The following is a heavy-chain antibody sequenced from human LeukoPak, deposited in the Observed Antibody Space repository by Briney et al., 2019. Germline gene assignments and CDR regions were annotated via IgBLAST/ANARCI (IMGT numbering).Heavy chain of an antibody. Sequence: ASVKVSCKASGYTFTSYDINWVRQATGQGLEWMGWMNPNSGNTGYAQKFRGRVTMTRNTSISTAYMELSSLRSEDTAVYYCARDQNRIAAGNWFDSWGQGTLVTVSS. CDR1: GYTFTSYD. CDR2: MNPNSGNT. CDR3: ARDQNRIAAGNWFDS. D-gene: IGHD6-13*01. V-gene: IGHV1-8*01. J-gene: IGHJ5*01.